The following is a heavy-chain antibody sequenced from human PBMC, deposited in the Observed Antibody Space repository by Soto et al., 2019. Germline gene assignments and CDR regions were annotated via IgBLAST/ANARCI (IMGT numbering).Heavy chain of an antibody. CDR1: GFTVSSNY. CDR2: IYSGGRT. CDR3: ARSRQGITIFGVVPYAFDI. J-gene: IGHJ3*02. Sequence: EVQLVESGGGLVQPGGSLRLSCAASGFTVSSNYMSWVRRAPGTGLEWVSVIYSGGRTYYADSVKGRFTISRDNSKNTLSLQMNSLRAEDTAVYYCARSRQGITIFGVVPYAFDIWGQGTMVTVSS. V-gene: IGHV3-66*01. D-gene: IGHD3-3*01.